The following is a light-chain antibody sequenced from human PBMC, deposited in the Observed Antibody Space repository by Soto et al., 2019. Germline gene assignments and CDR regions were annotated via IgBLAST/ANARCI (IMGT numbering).Light chain of an antibody. V-gene: IGKV3-20*01. Sequence: EVVLTQSPATLSLPPGERATLSCRASENVRTFVDWYQQKPGQAPRLLIFGASNRATGIPARFSGSGSGTDFTLTISRLEPEDFAVYYCQQYGSSPQTFGQGTKV. J-gene: IGKJ1*01. CDR2: GAS. CDR3: QQYGSSPQT. CDR1: ENVRTF.